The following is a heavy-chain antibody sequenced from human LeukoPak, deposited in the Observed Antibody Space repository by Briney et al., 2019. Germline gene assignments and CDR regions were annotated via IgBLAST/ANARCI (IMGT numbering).Heavy chain of an antibody. CDR2: ISSSSSYI. D-gene: IGHD6-6*01. Sequence: GGSLRLSCAASGFTFSSYSMNWVRQAPGKGREWVSSISSSSSYIYYADSVKGRFTISRDNAKNSLYLQMNSLRAEDTAVYYCARDGWPSRQLGGVFYYMDVWGKGTTVTVSS. CDR3: ARDGWPSRQLGGVFYYMDV. CDR1: GFTFSSYS. J-gene: IGHJ6*03. V-gene: IGHV3-21*01.